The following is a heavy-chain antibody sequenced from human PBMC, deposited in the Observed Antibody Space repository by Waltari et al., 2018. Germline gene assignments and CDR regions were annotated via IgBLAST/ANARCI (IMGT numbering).Heavy chain of an antibody. CDR2: IYHSGST. D-gene: IGHD3-9*01. J-gene: IGHJ5*02. CDR3: ARASEKGDDIGNWFDP. Sequence: QLQLQESGSGLVKPSQTLSLTCAVSGGSISSGGYSWSWIRQPPGKGLDWIGYIYHSGSTYYNPSLKSRVTISVDRSKNQFSLKLSSVTAADTAVYYCARASEKGDDIGNWFDPWGQGTLVTVSS. CDR1: GGSISSGGYS. V-gene: IGHV4-30-2*01.